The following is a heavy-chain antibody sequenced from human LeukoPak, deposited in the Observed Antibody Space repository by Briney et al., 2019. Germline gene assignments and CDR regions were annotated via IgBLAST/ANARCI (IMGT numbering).Heavy chain of an antibody. Sequence: SQTLSLTCTVSGGSISSGGYYWSWIRQHPGKGLEWIGYIYYSGSTYYNPPLKSRVTISVDTSKNQFSLKLSSVTAADTAVYYCAREGPAAKDAFDIWGQGTMVTVSS. CDR2: IYYSGST. V-gene: IGHV4-31*03. CDR1: GGSISSGGYY. J-gene: IGHJ3*02. D-gene: IGHD2-2*01. CDR3: AREGPAAKDAFDI.